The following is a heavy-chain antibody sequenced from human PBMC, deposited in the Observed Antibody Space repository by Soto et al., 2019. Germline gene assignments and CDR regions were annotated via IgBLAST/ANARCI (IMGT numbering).Heavy chain of an antibody. CDR3: AKGRGSSTSCYDY. D-gene: IGHD2-2*01. V-gene: IGHV3-23*01. CDR1: GFIFSNYA. Sequence: EVQLLESGGGLVQPGGSLRLSCAASGFIFSNYAMSWVRQAPGKGLEWVSTISDSGGSTYYADPVKGRFTIPRDNSKNTLYLKMNSLRAEDTAVYYCAKGRGSSTSCYDYWGQGTLVTVSS. J-gene: IGHJ4*02. CDR2: ISDSGGST.